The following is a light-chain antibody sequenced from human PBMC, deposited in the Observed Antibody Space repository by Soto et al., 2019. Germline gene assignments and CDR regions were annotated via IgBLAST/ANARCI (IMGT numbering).Light chain of an antibody. Sequence: DLQVIPSPSWLSASVGARLSVTCRASQSISIFLNWYQQTPGRAPKLLIYAASSLQSGVPSRFSGSGSGTDFTLTSSSLPPEDFATYYCQQSYRPPLTFGGGTKVEIK. CDR3: QQSYRPPLT. CDR2: AAS. J-gene: IGKJ4*01. V-gene: IGKV1-39*01. CDR1: QSISIF.